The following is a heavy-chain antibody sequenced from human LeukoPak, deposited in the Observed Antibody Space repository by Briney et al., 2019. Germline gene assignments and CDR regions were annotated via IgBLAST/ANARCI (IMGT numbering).Heavy chain of an antibody. CDR2: IYTSGST. D-gene: IGHD6-19*01. V-gene: IGHV4-4*07. Sequence: SETLSLTCTVFGGSISSYYWSWLRQPAGKGLEWIGRIYTSGSTNYNPSLKSRVTISVDTSRNQFSLKLSSVTAADTAVYYCARPGQWLVFDYWGQGTLVTVSS. J-gene: IGHJ4*02. CDR1: GGSISSYY. CDR3: ARPGQWLVFDY.